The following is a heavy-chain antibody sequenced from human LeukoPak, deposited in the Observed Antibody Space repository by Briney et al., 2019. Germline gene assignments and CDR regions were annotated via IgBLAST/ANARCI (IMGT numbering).Heavy chain of an antibody. CDR1: GFTFSSYD. J-gene: IGHJ4*02. Sequence: GGSLRLSCAASGFTFSSYDMHWVRQAPGKGLEWVSAIGNAGDTYYPVSVKGGCTISRENTKNSLYLQMNSLRAGYTAVYYCARGSMDFDWSSLNYYFDYWGQGTLVTVSS. D-gene: IGHD3-9*01. V-gene: IGHV3-13*04. CDR3: ARGSMDFDWSSLNYYFDY. CDR2: IGNAGDT.